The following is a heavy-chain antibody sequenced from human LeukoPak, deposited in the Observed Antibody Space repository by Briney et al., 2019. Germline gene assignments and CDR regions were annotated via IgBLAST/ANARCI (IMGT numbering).Heavy chain of an antibody. Sequence: ASVKVSCKASGYTFTSFDITWVRRAPGQGFEWMGWMSPNSGNTDYAQTFQGRVSMTRNVSINTAYMELRSLTSKDTAVYFCASQIGTTWQGGDYWGQGALVTVSS. CDR1: GYTFTSFD. J-gene: IGHJ4*02. D-gene: IGHD1-1*01. CDR3: ASQIGTTWQGGDY. CDR2: MSPNSGNT. V-gene: IGHV1-8*01.